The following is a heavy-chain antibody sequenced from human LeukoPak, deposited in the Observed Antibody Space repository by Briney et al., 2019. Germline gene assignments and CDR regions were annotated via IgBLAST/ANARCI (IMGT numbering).Heavy chain of an antibody. J-gene: IGHJ5*02. CDR2: MNPNSGNT. V-gene: IGHV1-8*02. CDR1: GYTFTGYY. CDR3: ARDNSVDDNAWWFDP. D-gene: IGHD3-22*01. Sequence: ASVKVSCKASGYTFTGYYMHWVRQATGQGLEWMGWMNPNSGNTGYAQKFQGRVTMTRNTSISTAYMELSSLRSEDTAIYYCARDNSVDDNAWWFDPWGQGTLVTVSS.